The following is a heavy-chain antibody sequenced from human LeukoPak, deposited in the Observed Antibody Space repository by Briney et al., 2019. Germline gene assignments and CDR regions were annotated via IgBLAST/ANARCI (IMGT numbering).Heavy chain of an antibody. CDR2: ISSSSSTI. CDR1: GFTFSSYS. Sequence: PGGSLRLSCAASGFTFSSYSMNWVRQAPGKGLEWVSYISSSSSTIYYADSVKGRFTISRDNAKNSLYLQMNSLRAEDTAVYYCAREDDYMDVWGKGTTVTVSS. J-gene: IGHJ6*03. CDR3: AREDDYMDV. V-gene: IGHV3-48*01.